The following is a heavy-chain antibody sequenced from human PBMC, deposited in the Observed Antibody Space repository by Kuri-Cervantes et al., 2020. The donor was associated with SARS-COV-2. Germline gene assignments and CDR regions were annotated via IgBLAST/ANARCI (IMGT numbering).Heavy chain of an antibody. CDR2: IGLSDISI. J-gene: IGHJ4*02. CDR1: GFTFSRYE. D-gene: IGHD6-19*01. Sequence: GGSLRLSCAASGFTFSRYEINWVRQAPGKGLEWVSYIGLSDISIKYTDSVKGRFSISRDNAKNSVYLQMNSLRVEDTALYYCARDRGANGWLDYWGPGTLVTVSS. CDR3: ARDRGANGWLDY. V-gene: IGHV3-48*03.